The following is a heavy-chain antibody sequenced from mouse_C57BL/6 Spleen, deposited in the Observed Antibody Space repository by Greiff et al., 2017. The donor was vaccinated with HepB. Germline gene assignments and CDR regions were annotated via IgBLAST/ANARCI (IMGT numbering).Heavy chain of an antibody. V-gene: IGHV1-64*01. D-gene: IGHD1-1*01. CDR1: GYTFTSYW. CDR3: ARENEGRFYGSSYGDFDV. Sequence: VQLQQPGAELVKPGASVKLSCKASGYTFTSYWMHWVKQRPGQGLEWIGMIHPNSGSTNYNEKFKSKATLTVDKSSSTAYMQLSSLTSEDSAVYYCARENEGRFYGSSYGDFDVWGTGTTVTVSS. CDR2: IHPNSGST. J-gene: IGHJ1*03.